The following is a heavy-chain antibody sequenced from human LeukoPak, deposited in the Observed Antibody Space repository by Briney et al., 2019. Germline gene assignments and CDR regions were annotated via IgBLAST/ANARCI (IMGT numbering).Heavy chain of an antibody. CDR2: IIPIFGTA. CDR3: ASLKNYYDSSGYLVTDAFDI. Sequence: SVKVSCKASGGTFSSYAISWVRQAPGQGLEWMGGIIPIFGTANYAQKFQGRVTITADKSTSTAYMELSSLRSEDTAVYYCASLKNYYDSSGYLVTDAFDIWGQGTMVTVSS. J-gene: IGHJ3*02. V-gene: IGHV1-69*06. D-gene: IGHD3-22*01. CDR1: GGTFSSYA.